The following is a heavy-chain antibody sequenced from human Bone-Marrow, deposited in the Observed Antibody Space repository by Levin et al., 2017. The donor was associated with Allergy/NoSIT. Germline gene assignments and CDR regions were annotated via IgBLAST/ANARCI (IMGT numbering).Heavy chain of an antibody. CDR2: IKQDGSET. D-gene: IGHD2-2*01. CDR1: GFTLSSYW. Sequence: PGGSLRLSCAASGFTLSSYWMSWVRQAPGKGLEWVANIKQDGSETYFVDSVKGRFSISRDNAKNSLFLQMNSLRAEDTAMYYCARGPLGYCSVSSCSFDYWGQGTLVTVSS. V-gene: IGHV3-7*04. J-gene: IGHJ4*02. CDR3: ARGPLGYCSVSSCSFDY.